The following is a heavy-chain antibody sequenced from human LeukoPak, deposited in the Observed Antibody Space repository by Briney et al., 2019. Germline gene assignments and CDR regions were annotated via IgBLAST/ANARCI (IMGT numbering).Heavy chain of an antibody. Sequence: PSETLSLTCTVSGGSISSYYWNWIRQPPGKGLEWIGYIYHSGSTNYNPSLKSRVTISVDTSKNQFSLKLNSVTAADTAVYYCARHWMAVAPYWYFDLWGRGTLVTVSS. V-gene: IGHV4-59*08. J-gene: IGHJ2*01. CDR1: GGSISSYY. D-gene: IGHD6-19*01. CDR2: IYHSGST. CDR3: ARHWMAVAPYWYFDL.